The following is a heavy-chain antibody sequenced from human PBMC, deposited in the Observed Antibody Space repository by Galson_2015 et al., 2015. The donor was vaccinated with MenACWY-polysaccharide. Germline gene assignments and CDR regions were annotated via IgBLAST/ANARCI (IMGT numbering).Heavy chain of an antibody. V-gene: IGHV5-51*01. CDR1: GYSFTSYW. CDR2: IYPGDSDT. J-gene: IGHJ6*02. Sequence: QSGAEVKKPGESLKISCKGSGYSFTSYWLGWVRQMPGKGLEWMGIIYPGDSDTRYSPSFQGHVTISADKSIDTAYLQWSSLKASDTAIYYCARHDSSGWPEYYYYDMDVWGQGTTVTVSS. D-gene: IGHD6-25*01. CDR3: ARHDSSGWPEYYYYDMDV.